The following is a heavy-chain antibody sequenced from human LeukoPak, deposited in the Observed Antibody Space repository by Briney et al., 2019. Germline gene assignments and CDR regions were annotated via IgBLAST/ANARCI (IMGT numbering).Heavy chain of an antibody. CDR2: INSDGSIT. Sequence: GRSLRLSCAASGFTFSTSWMHWVRQAPGKGLVWVSRINSDGSITTYADSVKGRFTISRDNAKNTLYLQMNSLRAEDTAVYYCARALGSPLDYWGQGTLVTVSS. D-gene: IGHD1-26*01. CDR1: GFTFSTSW. J-gene: IGHJ4*02. CDR3: ARALGSPLDY. V-gene: IGHV3-74*01.